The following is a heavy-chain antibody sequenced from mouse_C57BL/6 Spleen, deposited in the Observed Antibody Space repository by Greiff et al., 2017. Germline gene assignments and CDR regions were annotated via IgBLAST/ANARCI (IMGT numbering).Heavy chain of an antibody. CDR3: ARFYYGYFDY. J-gene: IGHJ2*01. D-gene: IGHD2-1*01. Sequence: QVQLQQSGAELVKPGASVKLSCKASGYTFTSYWMQWVKQRPGQGLEWIGEIDPSDSYTNYNQKFKGKATLTVDTSSSTAYMQLSSLTSEDSAVYYCARFYYGYFDYWGQGTTLTVSS. CDR1: GYTFTSYW. CDR2: IDPSDSYT. V-gene: IGHV1-50*01.